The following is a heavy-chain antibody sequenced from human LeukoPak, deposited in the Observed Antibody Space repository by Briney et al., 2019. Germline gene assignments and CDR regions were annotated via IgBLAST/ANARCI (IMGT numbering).Heavy chain of an antibody. D-gene: IGHD6-13*01. Sequence: GGSLRLSCAASGFTFSSYGMHWVRQAPGKGLEWVAFIRYDGSSKYYADSVKGRFTISRDNSKNTLYLQMNSLRAEDTAVYYCAKGGSSSWYPNFDYWGQGTLVTVSS. CDR3: AKGGSSSWYPNFDY. J-gene: IGHJ4*02. CDR2: IRYDGSSK. CDR1: GFTFSSYG. V-gene: IGHV3-30*02.